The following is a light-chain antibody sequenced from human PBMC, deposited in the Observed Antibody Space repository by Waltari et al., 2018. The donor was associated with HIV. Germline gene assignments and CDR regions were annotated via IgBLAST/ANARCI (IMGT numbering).Light chain of an antibody. Sequence: EIVLTQSPGTLSLSPGERATLSCRASQSVSSSFLAWYQQKPGQAPRLLIHGASTRATGIPDRISGSGSGTDFTLTISRLEPEDFGMYYCQQYGSSPWTFGQGSKVEIK. CDR3: QQYGSSPWT. CDR2: GAS. J-gene: IGKJ1*01. V-gene: IGKV3-20*01. CDR1: QSVSSSF.